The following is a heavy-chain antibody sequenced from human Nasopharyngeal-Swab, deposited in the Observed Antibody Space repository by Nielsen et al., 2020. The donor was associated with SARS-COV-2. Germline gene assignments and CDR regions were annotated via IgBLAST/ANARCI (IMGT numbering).Heavy chain of an antibody. J-gene: IGHJ4*02. CDR1: GYTFTGYY. V-gene: IGHV1-2*02. CDR2: INPNSGGT. D-gene: IGHD6-19*01. CDR3: AKTIAVAGVFDY. Sequence: ASVKVSCKASGYTFTGYYMHWVRQAPGQGLEWMGWINPNSGGTNYAQKFQGRVTMTRDTSISTAYMELGSLRSEDTAVYYCAKTIAVAGVFDYWGQGTLVTVSS.